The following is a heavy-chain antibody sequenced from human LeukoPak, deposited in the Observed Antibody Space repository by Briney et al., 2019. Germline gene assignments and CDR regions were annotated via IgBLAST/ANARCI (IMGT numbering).Heavy chain of an antibody. CDR1: GGSFSGYY. J-gene: IGHJ4*02. D-gene: IGHD5-18*01. V-gene: IGHV4-34*01. Sequence: SETLSLTCAVYGGSFSGYYWSWIRQPPGKGLEWIGEINHSGSTNYNPSLKSRVTISVDTSKNQFSLKLSSVTAADTAVYYCARRRGYSYGYGLFDYWGQGTLVTVSS. CDR2: INHSGST. CDR3: ARRRGYSYGYGLFDY.